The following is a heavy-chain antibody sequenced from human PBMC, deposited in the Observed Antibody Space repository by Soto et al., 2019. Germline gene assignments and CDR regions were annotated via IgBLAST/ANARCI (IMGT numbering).Heavy chain of an antibody. CDR1: VGTFSSYA. Sequence: SVKVSCKASVGTFSSYAISWVRQAPGQGLEWMGGIIPIFGTANYAQKFQGRVTITADESTSTAYMELSSLRSEDTAVYYCARVDGRYSSSWTYYYYYYGMDAWGQGTTVTVSS. CDR2: IIPIFGTA. V-gene: IGHV1-69*13. D-gene: IGHD6-13*01. J-gene: IGHJ6*02. CDR3: ARVDGRYSSSWTYYYYYYGMDA.